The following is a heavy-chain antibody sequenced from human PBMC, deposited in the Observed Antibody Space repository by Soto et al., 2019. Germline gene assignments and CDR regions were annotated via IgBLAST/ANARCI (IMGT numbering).Heavy chain of an antibody. CDR1: GGTFSSDA. V-gene: IGHV1-69*13. CDR3: AIELGRSNQFDH. J-gene: IGHJ4*02. Sequence: EASVKVSCKSSGGTFSSDASSWVRQAPGQGLEWMGGIIPIFGTANYAQKFQGRVTITADESTSTAYMELSSLRSEDTAVYYCAIELGRSNQFDHWGQGTMVTSPQ. D-gene: IGHD6-13*01. CDR2: IIPIFGTA.